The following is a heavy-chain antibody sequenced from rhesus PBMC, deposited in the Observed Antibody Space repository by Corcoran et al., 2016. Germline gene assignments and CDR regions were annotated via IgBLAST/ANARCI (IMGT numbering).Heavy chain of an antibody. CDR1: GGSISDSYR. CDR3: ARDPDAAGTHFDS. CDR2: IYGSRTST. Sequence: QVQLQESGPGVVKPSETLSLTCAVSGGSISDSYRWSWIRQPPGKGLEWIGYIYGSRTSTDCNPSLKSRVTISKDTSKNQFSLKVSSVTAADTAMYYCARDPDAAGTHFDSWGQGVLVTVSS. V-gene: IGHV4S10*01. J-gene: IGHJ4*01. D-gene: IGHD5-24*01.